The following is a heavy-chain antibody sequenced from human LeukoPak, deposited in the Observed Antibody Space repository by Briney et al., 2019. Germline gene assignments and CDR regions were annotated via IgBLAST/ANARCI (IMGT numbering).Heavy chain of an antibody. V-gene: IGHV3-7*01. Sequence: PGGSLRLSCAASGFTFSSYSMNWVRQAPGKGLEWVANIEQVGSERYYVDSVKGRFTISRDNAKNLLYLQMNSLRAEDTAVYYCARDGFDAGIYFDSWGQGTLVTVSS. D-gene: IGHD3-9*01. CDR3: ARDGFDAGIYFDS. CDR2: IEQVGSER. CDR1: GFTFSSYS. J-gene: IGHJ4*02.